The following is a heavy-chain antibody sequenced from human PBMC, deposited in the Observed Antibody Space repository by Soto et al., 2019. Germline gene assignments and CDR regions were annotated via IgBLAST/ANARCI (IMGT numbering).Heavy chain of an antibody. J-gene: IGHJ4*02. D-gene: IGHD5-12*01. V-gene: IGHV2-5*02. CDR1: GFSLNTSKVG. Sequence: QITLKESGPTLVKPTQTLTLTCTFSGFSLNTSKVGVDWIRQPPGKALEWLALIYWDGDRRYSPSLKSRLTITKDTSKNQVVLTMTNMDPVDTATYYCAHRPVEMATLTFDYWGQGTLVTFSS. CDR2: IYWDGDR. CDR3: AHRPVEMATLTFDY.